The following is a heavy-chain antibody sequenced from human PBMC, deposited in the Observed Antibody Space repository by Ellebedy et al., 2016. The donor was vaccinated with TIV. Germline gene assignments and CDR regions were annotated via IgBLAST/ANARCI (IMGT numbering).Heavy chain of an antibody. CDR2: INHSGST. V-gene: IGHV4-34*01. CDR1: GGSFSGYY. Sequence: SETLSLTXAVYGGSFSGYYWSWIRQPPGKGLEWIGEINHSGSTNYNPSLKSRVTISVDTSKNQFSLKLSSVTAADTAVYYCARALVAGLYYYYGMDVWGQGTTVTVSS. D-gene: IGHD6-19*01. J-gene: IGHJ6*02. CDR3: ARALVAGLYYYYGMDV.